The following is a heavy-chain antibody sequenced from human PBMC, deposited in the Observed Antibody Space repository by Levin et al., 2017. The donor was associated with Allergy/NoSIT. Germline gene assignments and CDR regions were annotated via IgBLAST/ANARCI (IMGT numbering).Heavy chain of an antibody. Sequence: GGSLRLSCAASGFTFSSYGMHWVRQAPGKGLEWVAVISYDGSNKYYADSVKGRFTISRDNSKNTLYLQMNSLRAEDTAVYYCAKDYHEVYWFDPWGQGTLVTVSS. CDR3: AKDYHEVYWFDP. CDR1: GFTFSSYG. V-gene: IGHV3-30*18. CDR2: ISYDGSNK. J-gene: IGHJ5*02. D-gene: IGHD3-16*02.